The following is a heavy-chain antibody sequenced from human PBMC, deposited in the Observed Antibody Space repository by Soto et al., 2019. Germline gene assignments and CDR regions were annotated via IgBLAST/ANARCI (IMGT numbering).Heavy chain of an antibody. J-gene: IGHJ6*02. D-gene: IGHD6-13*01. CDR2: MNPNSGNT. CDR1: GYTFTSYD. Sequence: QVQLVQSGAEVKKPGASVKVSCKASGYTFTSYDINWVRQATGQGLEWMGWMNPNSGNTGYAQKFQGRVTMTRNTSISTGYMELSSLRSEDTAVYYCASRGYSSSWYYYYYYGMDVWGQGTTVTVSS. CDR3: ASRGYSSSWYYYYYYGMDV. V-gene: IGHV1-8*01.